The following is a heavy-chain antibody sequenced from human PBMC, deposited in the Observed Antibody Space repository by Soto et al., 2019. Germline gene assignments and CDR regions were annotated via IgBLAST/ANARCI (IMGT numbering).Heavy chain of an antibody. CDR1: GYSFTTYW. J-gene: IGHJ4*02. V-gene: IGHV5-51*01. CDR3: ARSLAGNSLAPFDF. CDR2: IYPGDSEI. Sequence: GESLKISCQASGYSFTTYWIAWVRQTPGRGLEWMGIIYPGDSEIKYSPSFDGQVTFSVDKSTSTAYLQWIGLKTSDTGMYFCARSLAGNSLAPFDFWGQGSLVTVSS. D-gene: IGHD2-21*01.